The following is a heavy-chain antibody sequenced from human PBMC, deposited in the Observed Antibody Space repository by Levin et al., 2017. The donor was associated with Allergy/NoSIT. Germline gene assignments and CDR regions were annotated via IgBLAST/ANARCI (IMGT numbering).Heavy chain of an antibody. D-gene: IGHD3-10*01. V-gene: IGHV4-59*08. J-gene: IGHJ3*02. CDR2: IYYIGST. Sequence: PSETLSLTCTVSGGSISSYYWSWIRQPPGKGLEWIGYIYYIGSTNYNPSLKSRVTISVDTSKNQFSLKLSSVTAADTAVYYCARHVSGMPSSCAFDSWGQGTMVTVSS. CDR3: ARHVSGMPSSCAFDS. CDR1: GGSISSYY.